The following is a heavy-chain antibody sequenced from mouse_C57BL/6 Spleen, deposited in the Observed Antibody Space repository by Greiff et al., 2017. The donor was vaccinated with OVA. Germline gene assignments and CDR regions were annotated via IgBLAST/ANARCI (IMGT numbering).Heavy chain of an antibody. CDR3: ARYNYSNYFDY. Sequence: VKLLESGPELVKPGASVKISCKASGYAFSSSWMNWVKQRPGKGLEWIGRIYPGDGDTNYNGKFKGKATLTADKSSSTAYMQLSSLTSEDSAVYFCARYNYSNYFDYWGQGTTLTVSS. CDR2: IYPGDGDT. J-gene: IGHJ2*01. V-gene: IGHV1-82*01. D-gene: IGHD1-3*01. CDR1: GYAFSSSW.